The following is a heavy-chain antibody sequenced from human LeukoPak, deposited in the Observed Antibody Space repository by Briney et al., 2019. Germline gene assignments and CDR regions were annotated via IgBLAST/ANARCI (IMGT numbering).Heavy chain of an antibody. CDR2: IYYSGST. CDR3: ARHAGVTMVRGVELFEFDY. D-gene: IGHD3-10*01. Sequence: PSETMSLTCTVSGGSISSSSYYWCWIRQPPGKGLEWIGSIYYSGSTYYNPSLKSRVTISVDTSKNQFSLKLSSVTAADTAVYYCARHAGVTMVRGVELFEFDYWGQGTLVTVSS. J-gene: IGHJ4*02. CDR1: GGSISSSSYY. V-gene: IGHV4-39*01.